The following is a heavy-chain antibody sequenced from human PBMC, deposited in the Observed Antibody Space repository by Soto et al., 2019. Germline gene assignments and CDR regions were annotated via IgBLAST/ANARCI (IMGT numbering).Heavy chain of an antibody. J-gene: IGHJ4*02. CDR2: ISAYNGNT. D-gene: IGHD5-18*01. CDR1: GYTFTSYG. V-gene: IGHV1-18*01. Sequence: ASVKVSCKASGYTFTSYGIRWVRQAPGQGLEWMGWISAYNGNTNYAQKLQGRVTMTTDTSTSTAYMELRSLRSDDTAVYYCAREGDFRVGYTAMVTIAFDYWGQGTLVTVSS. CDR3: AREGDFRVGYTAMVTIAFDY.